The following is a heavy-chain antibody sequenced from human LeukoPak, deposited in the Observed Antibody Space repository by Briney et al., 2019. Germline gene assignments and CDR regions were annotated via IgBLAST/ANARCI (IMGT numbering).Heavy chain of an antibody. D-gene: IGHD3-10*01. Sequence: GRSLRLSCAASGFTFYEYAMHWVRHAPGKGLEWVSVISWNSGTIAYADSVQGRFTISRDKAKKSMYLYMHRLRAENTALYYCAKDLACGITLRRGSNSHKDYWGQGTLVTVSS. CDR2: ISWNSGTI. J-gene: IGHJ4*02. CDR3: AKDLACGITLRRGSNSHKDY. V-gene: IGHV3-9*01. CDR1: GFTFYEYA.